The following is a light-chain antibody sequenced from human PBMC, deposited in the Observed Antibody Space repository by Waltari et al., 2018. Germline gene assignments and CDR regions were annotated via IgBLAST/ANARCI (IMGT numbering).Light chain of an antibody. Sequence: EIVMTQSPATLSVSPGERATLSCRASQSVSSNLAWYQQKPGQAPRLRIYGASTRATGIPARFSGSGSGTDFTLTISSLQSEDFAVYFCQQYHNWPPYTFGQGTKLDI. CDR3: QQYHNWPPYT. CDR1: QSVSSN. V-gene: IGKV3-15*01. CDR2: GAS. J-gene: IGKJ2*01.